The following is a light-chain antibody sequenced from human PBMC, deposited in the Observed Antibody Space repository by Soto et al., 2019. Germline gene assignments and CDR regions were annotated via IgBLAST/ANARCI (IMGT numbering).Light chain of an antibody. CDR2: RNG. CDR3: AAWNASVWV. CDR1: FSNIGSNY. J-gene: IGLJ3*02. Sequence: QSVLTQPPSASGAPGQRVTISCSGSFSNIGSNYVYWYQQLPGTAPRLLIYRNGQRPLGVPDRFSGSKSGASASLDISGLRSEDEADYYCAAWNASVWVFGGGTKLTVL. V-gene: IGLV1-47*01.